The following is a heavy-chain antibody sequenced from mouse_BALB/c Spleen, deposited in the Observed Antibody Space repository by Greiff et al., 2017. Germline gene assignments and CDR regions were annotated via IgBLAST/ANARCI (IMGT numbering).Heavy chain of an antibody. CDR3: ARRDRYDVMDY. J-gene: IGHJ4*01. Sequence: EVKLVESGGGLVQPGGSRKLSCAASGFTFSSFGMHWVRQAPEKGLEWVAYISSGSSTIYYADTVKGRFTISRDNPKNTLFLQMTSLRSEDTAMYYCARRDRYDVMDYWGQGTSVTVSS. D-gene: IGHD2-14*01. CDR1: GFTFSSFG. V-gene: IGHV5-17*02. CDR2: ISSGSSTI.